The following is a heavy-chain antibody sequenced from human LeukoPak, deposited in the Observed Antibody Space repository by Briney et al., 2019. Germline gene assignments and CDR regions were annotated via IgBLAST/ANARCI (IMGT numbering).Heavy chain of an antibody. CDR2: IYSGGST. J-gene: IGHJ6*03. CDR3: ARARDYYDSSGYYGFIHYYYMDV. Sequence: GGSLRLSCAASGFTVSSNYMSWVRQAPGKGLEWVSVIYSGGSTYYADSVKGRFTISRDNSKNTLYLQMNSLRAEDTAVYYCARARDYYDSSGYYGFIHYYYMDVWGKGTTVTISS. CDR1: GFTVSSNY. D-gene: IGHD3-22*01. V-gene: IGHV3-66*01.